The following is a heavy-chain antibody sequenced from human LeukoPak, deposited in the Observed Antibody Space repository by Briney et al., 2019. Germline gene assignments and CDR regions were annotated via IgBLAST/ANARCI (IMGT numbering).Heavy chain of an antibody. CDR2: ISGSSSYI. J-gene: IGHJ3*02. CDR3: ATHELKDAFDI. CDR1: GFTFSTYN. D-gene: IGHD3-10*01. V-gene: IGHV3-21*06. Sequence: GGSLRLSCAASGFTFSTYNMNWVRQAPGKGLEWVSSISGSSSYIYYADSVKGRFTISRDNAKNSLYLQMNSLRAEGTAVYYCATHELKDAFDIWGQGTMVTVSS.